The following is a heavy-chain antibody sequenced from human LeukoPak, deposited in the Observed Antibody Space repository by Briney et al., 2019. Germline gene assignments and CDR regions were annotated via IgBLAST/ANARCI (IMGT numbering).Heavy chain of an antibody. J-gene: IGHJ4*02. CDR2: ISSGSSFI. CDR3: ARESSGYFY. V-gene: IGHV3-21*01. Sequence: PGGSLRLSRAASGFTFSAYSMNWVRQAPGKGLEWVSSISSGSSFIYYADSVKGRFTISRDNAKNSLFLQMNSLRAEDTAVYYCARESSGYFYWGQGTLVTVSS. CDR1: GFTFSAYS. D-gene: IGHD3-22*01.